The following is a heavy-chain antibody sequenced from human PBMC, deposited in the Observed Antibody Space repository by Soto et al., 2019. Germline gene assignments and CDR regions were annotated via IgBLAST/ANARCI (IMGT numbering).Heavy chain of an antibody. D-gene: IGHD3-10*01. CDR3: GRGLDYYGSGTYGY. V-gene: IGHV1-69*02. Sequence: QVQLVQSGAEVKKPGSSVKVSCKASGGTFSSYTISWVRQAPGQGLEWMGRIIPILGIANYAQKFQGRVTITADKSTSTAYMELSSLRSEDTAVSYWGRGLDYYGSGTYGYWGEGTLVTVSS. J-gene: IGHJ4*02. CDR1: GGTFSSYT. CDR2: IIPILGIA.